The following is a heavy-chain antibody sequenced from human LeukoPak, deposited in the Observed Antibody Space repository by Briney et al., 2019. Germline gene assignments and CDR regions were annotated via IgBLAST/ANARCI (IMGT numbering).Heavy chain of an antibody. CDR1: GLTVSSNH. CDR3: ATQYGSSWRDYFDY. Sequence: GGSLRLSCAASGLTVSSNHMSWARQAPGKGLEWVSAFSGSGAGTYSADSVKGRFTVSRDNSKNTLYLQMNNLRAEDTAVYYCATQYGSSWRDYFDYWGQGTLVTVSS. J-gene: IGHJ4*02. V-gene: IGHV3-23*01. CDR2: FSGSGAGT. D-gene: IGHD6-13*01.